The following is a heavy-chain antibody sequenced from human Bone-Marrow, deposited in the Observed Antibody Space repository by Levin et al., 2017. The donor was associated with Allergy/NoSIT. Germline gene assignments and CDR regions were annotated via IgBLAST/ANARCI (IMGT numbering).Heavy chain of an antibody. CDR1: GYSISSGYN. CDR3: ARAGMITYGGSQFDY. V-gene: IGHV4-38-2*01. J-gene: IGHJ4*02. Sequence: SETLSLTCVVSGYSISSGYNWGWIRQSPGKGLEWIGSIYHSGSTYYNPSLKSRVIISVDTSKNQFSLKLTSGTAADTAVYYCARAGMITYGGSQFDYWGQGTLVTVSS. CDR2: IYHSGST. D-gene: IGHD3-16*01.